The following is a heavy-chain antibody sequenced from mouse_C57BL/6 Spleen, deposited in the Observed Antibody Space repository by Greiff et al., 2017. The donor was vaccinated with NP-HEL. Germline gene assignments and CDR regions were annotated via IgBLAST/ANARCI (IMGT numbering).Heavy chain of an antibody. J-gene: IGHJ4*01. CDR1: GYTFTSYW. D-gene: IGHD2-3*01. CDR3: ARWLIPYYYAMDY. CDR2: IYPGSGST. V-gene: IGHV1-55*01. Sequence: VQLQQSGAELVKPGASVKMSCKASGYTFTSYWITWVKQRPGQGLEWIGDIYPGSGSTNYNEKFKSKATLTVDTSSSTAYMQLSSLTSEDSAVYYCARWLIPYYYAMDYWGQGTSVTVSS.